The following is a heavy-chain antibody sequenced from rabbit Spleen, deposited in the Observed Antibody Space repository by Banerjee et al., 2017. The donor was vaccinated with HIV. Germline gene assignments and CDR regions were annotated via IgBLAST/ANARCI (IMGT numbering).Heavy chain of an antibody. CDR3: ARDRSTAYYLDRLNV. CDR2: IYAGSSGTT. V-gene: IGHV1S45*01. CDR1: GFSFSSGYY. J-gene: IGHJ6*01. D-gene: IGHD1-1*01. Sequence: QEQLVESGGDLVKPEGSLTLTYTASGFSFSSGYYMCWVRQAPGKGLEWIACIYAGSSGTTYYASWAKGRFTISKTSSTTVTLQMTSLTAADTATYFCARDRSTAYYLDRLNVWGPGTLVTVS.